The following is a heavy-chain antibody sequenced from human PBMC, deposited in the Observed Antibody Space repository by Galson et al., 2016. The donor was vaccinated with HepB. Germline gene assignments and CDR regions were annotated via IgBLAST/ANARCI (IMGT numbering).Heavy chain of an antibody. J-gene: IGHJ4*02. Sequence: SLRLSCAASGFTFSSNAMHWVRQAPGKGLEYVSTINSNWGSTYYADSVKGRFSISRDNSKNTLYLQMSRLRDEDTAVYYRVKGNNGLYREIDYRGQGTLVTVSS. CDR1: GFTFSSNA. CDR2: INSNWGST. CDR3: VKGNNGLYREIDY. D-gene: IGHD6-19*01. V-gene: IGHV3-64D*09.